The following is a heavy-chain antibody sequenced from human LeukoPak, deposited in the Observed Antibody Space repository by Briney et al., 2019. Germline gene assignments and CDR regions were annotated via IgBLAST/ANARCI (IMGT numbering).Heavy chain of an antibody. CDR1: GGSFSDYS. Sequence: ASVKVSCKASGGSFSDYSISWVRQAPGQGLEWMGWISAYNGNTNYAQKLQGRVTMTTDTSMSTAYMELRSLRSDDTAVYYCARKSRIVAVAGDDAFDIWGQGTMVTVSS. CDR3: ARKSRIVAVAGDDAFDI. CDR2: ISAYNGNT. J-gene: IGHJ3*02. D-gene: IGHD6-19*01. V-gene: IGHV1-18*01.